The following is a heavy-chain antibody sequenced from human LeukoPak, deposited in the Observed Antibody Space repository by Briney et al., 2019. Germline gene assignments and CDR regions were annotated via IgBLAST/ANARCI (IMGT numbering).Heavy chain of an antibody. Sequence: PGGALRLSCAASGFTFSDYYMTLIRQAPGKGLEWLSYINTGSTYTNYANSVKGRFTISRDNAKNSLYLQLNSLRAEDTAVYYCTREDNWYFDLWGRGTLVTVSS. J-gene: IGHJ2*01. CDR1: GFTFSDYY. CDR2: INTGSTYT. CDR3: TREDNWYFDL. V-gene: IGHV3-11*05.